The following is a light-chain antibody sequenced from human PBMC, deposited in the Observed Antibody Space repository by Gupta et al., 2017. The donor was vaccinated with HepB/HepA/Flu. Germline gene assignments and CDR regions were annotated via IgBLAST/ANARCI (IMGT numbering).Light chain of an antibody. CDR2: GTS. J-gene: IGLJ2*01. CDR1: SSNIGAGYD. V-gene: IGLV1-40*01. Sequence: QSVLTQPPSVSGAPGQRVTISCTGSSSNIGAGYDVHWYQQLPGTGPKLLIYGTSNRPSGVPDRFSGSKSGTSASLTITGLQAEDEADYYCQSYDSSLSAVVFGGGTKLTVL. CDR3: QSYDSSLSAVV.